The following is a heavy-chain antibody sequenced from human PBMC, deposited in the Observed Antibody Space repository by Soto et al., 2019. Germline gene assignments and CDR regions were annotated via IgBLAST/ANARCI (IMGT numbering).Heavy chain of an antibody. J-gene: IGHJ5*02. D-gene: IGHD6-19*01. CDR2: IYPGDSDT. CDR3: ARQGSGWYSVSWFAP. CDR1: GYSLTSYW. V-gene: IGHV5-51*01. Sequence: GESLKISCKGSGYSLTSYWIGWVRQMPGKGLEWMGIIYPGDSDTRYSPSFQGQVTISADKSISTAYLQWSSLKASDTAMYYCARQGSGWYSVSWFAPRGQGTLVTVSS.